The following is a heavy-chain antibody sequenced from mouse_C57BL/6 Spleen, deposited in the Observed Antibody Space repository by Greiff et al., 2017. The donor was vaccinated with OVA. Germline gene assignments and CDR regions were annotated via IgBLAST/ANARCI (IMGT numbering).Heavy chain of an antibody. J-gene: IGHJ1*03. CDR1: GYTFTSYW. V-gene: IGHV1-69*01. CDR3: ARRVYYDYRYWYFDV. CDR2: IDPSDSYT. Sequence: QVQLQQSGAELVMPGASVKLSCKASGYTFTSYWMHWVKQRPGQGLEWIGEIDPSDSYTNYNQKFKGKSTLTVDKSSSTAYMQLSSLTSEDSAVYYCARRVYYDYRYWYFDVWGTGTTVTVSS. D-gene: IGHD2-4*01.